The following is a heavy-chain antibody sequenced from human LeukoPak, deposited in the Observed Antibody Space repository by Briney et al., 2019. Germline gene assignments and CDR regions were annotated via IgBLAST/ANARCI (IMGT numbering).Heavy chain of an antibody. J-gene: IGHJ4*02. CDR2: VDYSGTT. Sequence: SSETLSLTCTVSGGSIGSKSYYWGWIRQPPGKGLEWIGNVDYSGTTTYNPSLKSRVTISVDTSKNQFSLELRSVTAADTAVFYCARLVGTTAAVYFNTYFDYWGQGALITVSS. CDR1: GGSIGSKSYY. V-gene: IGHV4-39*01. D-gene: IGHD1-26*01. CDR3: ARLVGTTAAVYFNTYFDY.